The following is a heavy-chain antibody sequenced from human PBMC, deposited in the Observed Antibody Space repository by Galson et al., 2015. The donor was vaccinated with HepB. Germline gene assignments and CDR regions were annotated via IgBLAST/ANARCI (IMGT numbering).Heavy chain of an antibody. D-gene: IGHD5-18*01. Sequence: SLRLSCAASGFTFSSYGVHWVRQAPGKGLEWVAVIWYDGSNKYYADSVKGRFTISRDNSKNTLYLQMNSLRAEDTAVYYCARDLQLWWQVCYYYGMDVWGQGTTVTVSS. CDR1: GFTFSSYG. V-gene: IGHV3-33*08. CDR3: ARDLQLWWQVCYYYGMDV. J-gene: IGHJ6*02. CDR2: IWYDGSNK.